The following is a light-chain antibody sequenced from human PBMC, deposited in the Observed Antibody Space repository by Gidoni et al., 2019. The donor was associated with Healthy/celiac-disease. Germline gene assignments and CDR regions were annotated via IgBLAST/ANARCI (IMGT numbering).Light chain of an antibody. CDR1: QSVLYSSNNKNY. CDR3: QQYYSTPFT. CDR2: WAS. J-gene: IGKJ3*01. Sequence: IVMTQSPDSLAVSLGERATINCKSSQSVLYSSNNKNYLAWYQQKPGQPPKLLIYWASTRESGVPDRFSGSGSGTDFTLTISSLQAEDVAVYYCQQYYSTPFTFGPGTKVEIK. V-gene: IGKV4-1*01.